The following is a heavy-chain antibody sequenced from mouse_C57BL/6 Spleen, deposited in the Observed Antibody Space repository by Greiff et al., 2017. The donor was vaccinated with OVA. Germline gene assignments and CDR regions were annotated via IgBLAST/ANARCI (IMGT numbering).Heavy chain of an antibody. J-gene: IGHJ4*01. Sequence: QVQLQQSDAELVKPGASVKISCKVSGYTFTDHTIHWMKQRPEQGLEWIGYIYPRDGSTKYNEKFKGKATLTADKSSSTAYMQLNSLTSEDSAVYFCARCQIYYGNYPYAMDYWGQGTSVTVSS. CDR2: IYPRDGST. D-gene: IGHD2-1*01. CDR3: ARCQIYYGNYPYAMDY. CDR1: GYTFTDHT. V-gene: IGHV1-78*01.